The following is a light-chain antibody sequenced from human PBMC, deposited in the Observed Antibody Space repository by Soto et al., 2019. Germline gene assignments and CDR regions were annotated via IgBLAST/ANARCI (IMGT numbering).Light chain of an antibody. CDR1: SSNIGGNS. CDR2: DDD. Sequence: QSFLPQPPSVSAAPGRKVTISCSGSSSNIGGNSVSWYQQLPGTAPKLLIYDDDKRPSGIPDRFSGSKSGTSATLGITGLQTGDEADYYCGSWDSSLSAYVFATGTKVTVL. V-gene: IGLV1-51*01. CDR3: GSWDSSLSAYV. J-gene: IGLJ1*01.